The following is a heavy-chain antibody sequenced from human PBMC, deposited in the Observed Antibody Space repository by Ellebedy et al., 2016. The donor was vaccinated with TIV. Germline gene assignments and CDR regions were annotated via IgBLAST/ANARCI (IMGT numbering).Heavy chain of an antibody. CDR2: IKKDGSEK. CDR1: GFTFSTYW. D-gene: IGHD2-15*01. Sequence: GGSLRLSCAASGFTFSTYWMSWVRQAPGKGLEWVANIKKDGSEKYYVDSVKGRFTISRDNAKNSLYLQMNSLRAEDTAVYYCARVPGGYCSGGSCYLGFYGMDVWGQGTTVTVSS. J-gene: IGHJ6*02. V-gene: IGHV3-7*03. CDR3: ARVPGGYCSGGSCYLGFYGMDV.